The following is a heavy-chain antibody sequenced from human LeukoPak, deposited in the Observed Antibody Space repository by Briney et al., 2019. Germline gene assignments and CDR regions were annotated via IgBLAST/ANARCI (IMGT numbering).Heavy chain of an antibody. Sequence: GWSLRLSCAASGFTFSNYWVHWVRQAPGKGLVWVSRINRDGSTTNYADSVRGRFTVSRDNAKNTLNLQMNSLRAEDTAVYYCARDKKSGESSEIDYWGQGTLVTVSS. CDR3: ARDKKSGESSEIDY. CDR1: GFTFSNYW. J-gene: IGHJ4*02. CDR2: INRDGSTT. D-gene: IGHD3-10*01. V-gene: IGHV3-74*01.